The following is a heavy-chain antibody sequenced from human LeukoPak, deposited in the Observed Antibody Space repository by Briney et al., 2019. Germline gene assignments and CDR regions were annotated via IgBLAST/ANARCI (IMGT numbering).Heavy chain of an antibody. D-gene: IGHD6-19*01. CDR2: IKEDGSEK. J-gene: IGHJ4*02. CDR3: ARDEGNGWEY. Sequence: GGSLRLSCVVSGFTFDKYWMNWVRQAPGKGLEWVANIKEDGSEKNYVDSVKGRFTISRDNVKNSVYLEMNSLRAEDTALYFCARDEGNGWEYWGQGTLVTVSS. CDR1: GFTFDKYW. V-gene: IGHV3-7*01.